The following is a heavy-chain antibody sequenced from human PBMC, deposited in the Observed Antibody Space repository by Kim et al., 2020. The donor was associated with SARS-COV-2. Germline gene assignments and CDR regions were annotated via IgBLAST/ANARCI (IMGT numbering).Heavy chain of an antibody. Sequence: YSTPSRRSRVAVSLDTSQNQFSLRLPSVTAADTAFYYCARHLGGSSFDFWGQGTLVTVSS. D-gene: IGHD3-10*01. V-gene: IGHV4-39*01. J-gene: IGHJ4*02. CDR3: ARHLGGSSFDF.